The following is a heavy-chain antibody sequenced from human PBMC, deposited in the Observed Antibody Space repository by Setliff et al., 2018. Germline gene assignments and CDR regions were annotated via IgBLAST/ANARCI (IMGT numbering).Heavy chain of an antibody. D-gene: IGHD2-2*02. CDR1: GGSFSGYY. V-gene: IGHV4-34*01. CDR2: INHSGST. CDR3: ARDRQYCSSTSCYTSYFYYYAMDI. Sequence: SETLSLTCAVYGGSFSGYYWSWIRQPPGKGLEWIGEINHSGSTNYNPSLKSRVTISLDTSRNQVSLKLSSVTAADTAVYYCARDRQYCSSTSCYTSYFYYYAMDIWGQGSTVTVSS. J-gene: IGHJ6*02.